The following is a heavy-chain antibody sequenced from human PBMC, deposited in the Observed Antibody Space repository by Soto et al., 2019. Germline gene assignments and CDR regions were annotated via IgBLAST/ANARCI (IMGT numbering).Heavy chain of an antibody. CDR1: GFTFGDDA. V-gene: IGHV3-9*01. CDR3: AKDISHITGTAWFGP. CDR2: SSLNSGSI. J-gene: IGHJ5*02. D-gene: IGHD1-7*01. Sequence: GGSLRLSCAASGFTFGDDAMHWVRQAPGKGLERVSGSSLNSGSIGYADSGKGRFTISRDNAKNSLYLQMNSLRAEDTALYYCAKDISHITGTAWFGPWGQGTLVTVSS.